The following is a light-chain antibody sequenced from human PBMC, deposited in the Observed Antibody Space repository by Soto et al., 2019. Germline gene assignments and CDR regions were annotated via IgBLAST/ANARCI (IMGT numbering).Light chain of an antibody. CDR1: QSVSSSY. Sequence: ESVLTQSPGTLSLSPGERATLSCRASQSVSSSYLAWYQQKPGQAPRLLIYGASSRATGIPDRFSGSGSGTDFTLTISRLEPEDFAVYSCQQYGSSPLYTFGQGTKLEIK. CDR2: GAS. V-gene: IGKV3-20*01. CDR3: QQYGSSPLYT. J-gene: IGKJ2*01.